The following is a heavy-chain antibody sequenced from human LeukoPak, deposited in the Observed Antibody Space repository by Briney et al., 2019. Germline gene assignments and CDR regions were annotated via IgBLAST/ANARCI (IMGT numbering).Heavy chain of an antibody. CDR2: VRFDGTRK. CDR3: EAGMDV. V-gene: IGHV3-30*02. Sequence: PGGSLRLSCAASGFNLSRYGVHWVRQAPGKGLEWVAYVRFDGTRKYYKDSVKGRFTISRDNSKNTLDLQMNGLRTEDSAIYYCEAGMDVWGLGTTVTVSS. CDR1: GFNLSRYG. J-gene: IGHJ6*02.